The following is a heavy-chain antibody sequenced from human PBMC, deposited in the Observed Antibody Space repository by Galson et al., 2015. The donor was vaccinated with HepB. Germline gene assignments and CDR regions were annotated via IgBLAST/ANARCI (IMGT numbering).Heavy chain of an antibody. CDR3: ATAPPPREVGATFYFDY. Sequence: SVKVSCKVSGYTLTELSMHWVRQAPGKGLEWMGGFGPEDGETIYAQKFQGRVTMTEDTSTDTAYMELSSLRSEDSAVYYCATAPPPREVGATFYFDYWGQGTLVTVSS. J-gene: IGHJ4*02. CDR2: FGPEDGET. V-gene: IGHV1-24*01. D-gene: IGHD1-26*01. CDR1: GYTLTELS.